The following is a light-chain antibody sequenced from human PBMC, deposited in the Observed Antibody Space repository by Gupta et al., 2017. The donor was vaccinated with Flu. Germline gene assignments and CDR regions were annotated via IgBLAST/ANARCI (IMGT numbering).Light chain of an antibody. Sequence: QSTLTQPASVSGSPGQSITNSCTGTSSDVGGYSYVSWYQQHPGKAPKLMIYEVTDRPSGISNRFSGSKSGNTASLTISGLQAEDEADYFCASYTTTSTWLFGGGTKLTVL. CDR2: EVT. CDR1: SSDVGGYSY. V-gene: IGLV2-14*01. CDR3: ASYTTTSTWL. J-gene: IGLJ3*02.